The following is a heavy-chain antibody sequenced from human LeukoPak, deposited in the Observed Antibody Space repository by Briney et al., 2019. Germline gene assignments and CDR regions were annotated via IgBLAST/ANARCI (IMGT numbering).Heavy chain of an antibody. CDR2: IYPGDSDT. D-gene: IGHD2-2*01. Sequence: GESLKISCKGSGYSFTNYWVGWVRQMPGKGLEWMGIIYPGDSDTRYSPSFQGQVTISADRSISAAYLQWSSLPASDTAMYYCARQYCSTTTCYVREFDYWGQGTLVTVSS. CDR1: GYSFTNYW. V-gene: IGHV5-51*01. J-gene: IGHJ4*02. CDR3: ARQYCSTTTCYVREFDY.